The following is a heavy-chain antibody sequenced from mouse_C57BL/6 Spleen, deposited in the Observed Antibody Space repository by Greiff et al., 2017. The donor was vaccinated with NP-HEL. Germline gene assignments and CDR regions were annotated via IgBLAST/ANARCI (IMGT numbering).Heavy chain of an antibody. D-gene: IGHD3-3*01. CDR3: ARQRDGFAY. Sequence: EVQLVEPGGDLVKPGGSLKLSCAASGFTFSSYGMSWVRQTPDKRLEWVATISSGGSYTYYPDSVKGRFTISRDNAKNTLYLQMSSLKSEDTAMYYCARQRDGFAYWGQGTLVTVSA. J-gene: IGHJ3*01. CDR2: ISSGGSYT. V-gene: IGHV5-6*01. CDR1: GFTFSSYG.